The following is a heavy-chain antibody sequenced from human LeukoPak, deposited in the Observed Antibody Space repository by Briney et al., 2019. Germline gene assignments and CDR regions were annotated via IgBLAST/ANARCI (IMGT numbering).Heavy chain of an antibody. CDR1: GFTFSSYG. CDR2: ISYDGSNK. J-gene: IGHJ4*02. CDR3: AKAPSPYYDFWSGYYRY. Sequence: GGSLRLSCAASGFTFSSYGMHWVRQAPGKGLEWVAVISYDGSNKYYADSVKGRFAISRDNSKNTLYLQMNSLRAEDTAVYYYAKAPSPYYDFWSGYYRYWGQGTLVTVSS. D-gene: IGHD3-3*01. V-gene: IGHV3-30*18.